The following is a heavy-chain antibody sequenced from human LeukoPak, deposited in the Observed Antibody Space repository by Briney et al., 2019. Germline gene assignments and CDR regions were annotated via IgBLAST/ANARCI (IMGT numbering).Heavy chain of an antibody. Sequence: SETLSLTCTVSGGSISPYHWSWIRQPPGKGLEWIGFIYYTGSTSYNPSLKSRVTISVDTSRNQFSLKLSSVTAADTAFYYCARTSVAGEVTAIGVSDHWGQGTLVTVSS. CDR2: IYYTGST. D-gene: IGHD2-21*02. J-gene: IGHJ4*02. V-gene: IGHV4-59*01. CDR3: ARTSVAGEVTAIGVSDH. CDR1: GGSISPYH.